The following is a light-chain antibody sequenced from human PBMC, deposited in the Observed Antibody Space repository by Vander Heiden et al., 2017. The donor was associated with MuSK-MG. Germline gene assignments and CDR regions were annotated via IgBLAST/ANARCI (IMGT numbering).Light chain of an antibody. CDR2: GAS. J-gene: IGKJ1*01. CDR3: QQDGSSPWT. V-gene: IGKV3-20*01. Sequence: VLTQSPGTLSLSPGERATLSCRASQSVSSSYLAWYQQKPGQAPRPLIYGASSRATGIPDRFSGSGSGTDFTLTISRLEPEDFAVYYCQQDGSSPWTFGQGTKVEIK. CDR1: QSVSSSY.